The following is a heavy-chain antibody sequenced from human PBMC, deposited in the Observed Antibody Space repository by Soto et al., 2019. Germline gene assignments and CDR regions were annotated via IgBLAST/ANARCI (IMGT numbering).Heavy chain of an antibody. V-gene: IGHV3-23*01. CDR3: AKELSPNSSGFYYRYYFDY. CDR1: GFTFSTYA. D-gene: IGHD3-22*01. CDR2: ISGRGGGK. Sequence: GGSLRLSCAVSGFTFSTYAMSWVRQAPGKGLEWVSVISGRGGGKEYADSVKGRFTISRDNSKNTLYLQMNSLRAEDTAVYYCAKELSPNSSGFYYRYYFDYWGHGALVTVSS. J-gene: IGHJ4*01.